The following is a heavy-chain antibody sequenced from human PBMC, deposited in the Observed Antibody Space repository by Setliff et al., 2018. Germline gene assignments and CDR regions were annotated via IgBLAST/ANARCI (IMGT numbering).Heavy chain of an antibody. V-gene: IGHV4-39*01. CDR1: GGSISSSSYY. CDR3: ARLYSGWCNY. CDR2: IYYSGST. D-gene: IGHD6-19*01. J-gene: IGHJ4*02. Sequence: SETLSLTCTVSGGSISSSSYYWGWIRQPPGKGLEWIGSIYYSGSTYYNPSLKSRVTISVDTFKNQFSLKLSSVTAADTAVYYCARLYSGWCNYWGQGTLVTVSS.